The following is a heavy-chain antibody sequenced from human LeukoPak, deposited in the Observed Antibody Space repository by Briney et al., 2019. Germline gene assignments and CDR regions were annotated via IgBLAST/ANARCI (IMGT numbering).Heavy chain of an antibody. CDR3: ARDYGNPLWFGELFPLGY. J-gene: IGHJ4*02. V-gene: IGHV3-30*04. CDR2: ISYDGSNK. Sequence: GGSLRLSCAASGFTFSSYAMHWVRQAPGKGLEGVAVISYDGSNKYYADSVKGRFTISRDNSKNTLYLQMNSLRAEGTAVYYCARDYGNPLWFGELFPLGYWGQGTLVTVSS. D-gene: IGHD3-10*01. CDR1: GFTFSSYA.